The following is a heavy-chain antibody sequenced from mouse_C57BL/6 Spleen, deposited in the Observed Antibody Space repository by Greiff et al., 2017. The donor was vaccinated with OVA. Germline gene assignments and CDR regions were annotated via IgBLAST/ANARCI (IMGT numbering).Heavy chain of an antibody. CDR1: GFTFSDFY. Sequence: EVNLVDSGGGLVQSGRSLRLSCATSGFTFSDFYMEWVRQAPGKGLEWIAASRNKANDYTTEFSASVKGRFIVSRDTSQSILYLQMNALRAEDTAIYYCARDAPFGMDYWGQGTSVTVSS. V-gene: IGHV7-1*01. CDR3: ARDAPFGMDY. J-gene: IGHJ4*01. CDR2: SRNKANDYTT.